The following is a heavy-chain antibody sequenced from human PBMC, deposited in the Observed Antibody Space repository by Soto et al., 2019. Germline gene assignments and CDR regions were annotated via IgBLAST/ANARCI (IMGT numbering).Heavy chain of an antibody. CDR3: ARGRDEYELGKV. D-gene: IGHD1-26*01. J-gene: IGHJ6*01. CDR1: GGSLSDYY. V-gene: IGHV4-34*01. Sequence: QVQLQQWGAGLLKPSETLSLTCAVSGGSLSDYYWPWIRQTPGKGLEWIGEIQPSGSTYYNPSLRTRVTISVDTSTNQFSLKLTSLTAADAAMCCCARGRDEYELGKVWRHGTTVTVSS. CDR2: IQPSGST.